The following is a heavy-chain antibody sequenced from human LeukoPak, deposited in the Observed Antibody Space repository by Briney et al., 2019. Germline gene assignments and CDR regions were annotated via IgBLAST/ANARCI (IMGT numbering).Heavy chain of an antibody. CDR2: ISRGGSTL. D-gene: IGHD6-13*01. J-gene: IGHJ4*02. CDR1: GFTFRDYY. Sequence: KPGVSLRLSCAVSGFTFRDYYMSWTRQAPGKGLEEVSYISRGGSTLSHADSVKSRLTISRDHAENSLYLQMNSLRAEDTAVFYGARRAAAGRCFDSWGQGALVTVSS. CDR3: ARRAAAGRCFDS. V-gene: IGHV3-11*01.